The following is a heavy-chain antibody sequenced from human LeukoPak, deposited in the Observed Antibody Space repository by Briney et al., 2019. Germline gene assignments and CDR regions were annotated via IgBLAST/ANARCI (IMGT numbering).Heavy chain of an antibody. CDR1: GGSISSGSYY. J-gene: IGHJ4*02. V-gene: IGHV4-61*02. Sequence: PSETLSLTCTVSGGSISSGSYYWSWIRQPAGKGLEWIGRIHASGSTNYNPSLKSRVTISVDTSKNQFSLKLSSVTAADTAVYYCARGRVDDFWSGLFDYWGQGTLVTVSS. D-gene: IGHD3-3*01. CDR3: ARGRVDDFWSGLFDY. CDR2: IHASGST.